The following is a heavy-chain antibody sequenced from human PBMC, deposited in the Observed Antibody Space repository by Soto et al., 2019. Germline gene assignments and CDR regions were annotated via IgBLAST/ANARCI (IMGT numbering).Heavy chain of an antibody. CDR1: GFTFSSYW. J-gene: IGHJ4*02. V-gene: IGHV3-74*01. CDR2: INEDGSTI. D-gene: IGHD6-19*01. CDR3: ARGGYSSGWYIDY. Sequence: GSLRVSCAASGFTFSSYWMHWVRQAPGKGLVWVSRINEDGSTINYADSVKGRFTISRDDAKNTLYLQMNSLRGEDTAVYYCARGGYSSGWYIDYWGQGTLVTVSS.